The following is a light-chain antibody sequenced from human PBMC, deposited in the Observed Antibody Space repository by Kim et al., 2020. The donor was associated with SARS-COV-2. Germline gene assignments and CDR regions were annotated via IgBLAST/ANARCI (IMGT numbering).Light chain of an antibody. CDR3: QSYDSSNQGV. CDR1: SGSIASNY. V-gene: IGLV6-57*01. CDR2: EDN. J-gene: IGLJ3*02. Sequence: NFMLTQPHSVSESPGKTATISCTRSSGSIASNYVQWYQQRPGSSPTTVIYEDNRRPSGVPDRFSGSIDSSSNSASLTISGLKSEDEADYYCQSYDSSNQGVFGGGTQLTVL.